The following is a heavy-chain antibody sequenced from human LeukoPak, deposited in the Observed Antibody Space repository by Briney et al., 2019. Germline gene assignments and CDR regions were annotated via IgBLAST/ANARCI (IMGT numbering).Heavy chain of an antibody. CDR3: ARSQPGLMVHDAFDI. V-gene: IGHV3-48*01. CDR2: ISSSSSTI. J-gene: IGHJ3*02. CDR1: GFTFSSYS. Sequence: GGSLRLSCAASGFTFSSYSMNWVRQAPGKGLEWVSYISSSSSTIYYADSVKGRFTISRDNAKNSLYLQMNSLRAEDTAVYYCARSQPGLMVHDAFDIWGQGTMVTVSS. D-gene: IGHD1-14*01.